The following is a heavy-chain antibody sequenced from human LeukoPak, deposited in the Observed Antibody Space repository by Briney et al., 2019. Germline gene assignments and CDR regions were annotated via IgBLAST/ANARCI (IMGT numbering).Heavy chain of an antibody. J-gene: IGHJ4*02. D-gene: IGHD4-17*01. CDR1: GGSISSSSYY. CDR2: IYYSGTT. CDR3: ARAPYGDYVGLDY. Sequence: SETLSLTCTVSGGSISSSSYYWGWIRQPPGKGLEWIGSIYYSGTTYYNPSLKSRVTISVDTSKNQFSLRLSSVTAADTAVYYCARAPYGDYVGLDYWGQGTLVTVSS. V-gene: IGHV4-39*01.